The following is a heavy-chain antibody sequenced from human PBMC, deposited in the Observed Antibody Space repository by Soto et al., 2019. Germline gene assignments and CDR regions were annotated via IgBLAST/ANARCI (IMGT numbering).Heavy chain of an antibody. J-gene: IGHJ6*02. CDR3: AKGRSYYYCYGVDV. CDR1: GFTVSSNY. Sequence: PGGSLRLSCAASGFTVSSNYMSWVRQAPGKGLEWVSVIYSGGSTYYADSVKGRFTISRDNSKSTLYLQMNSLRAEDTALYYCAKGRSYYYCYGVDVWGQGTTVTVS. V-gene: IGHV3-53*01. CDR2: IYSGGST.